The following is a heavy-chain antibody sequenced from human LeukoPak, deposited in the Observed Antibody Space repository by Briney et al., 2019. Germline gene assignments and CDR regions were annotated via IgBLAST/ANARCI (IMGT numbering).Heavy chain of an antibody. D-gene: IGHD3-9*01. CDR3: ARTDILTGDNWVDP. CDR2: IHTSGST. CDR1: GGFISSYY. J-gene: IGHJ5*02. V-gene: IGHV4-4*07. Sequence: SETLSLTCTVSGGFISSYYWSWIRQPAGKGLEWMGRIHTSGSTNYNPSLNSRVTMSVDQSKNQFSLKLGYVTAANPAEYCCARTDILTGDNWVDPWGKGTLVTVSS.